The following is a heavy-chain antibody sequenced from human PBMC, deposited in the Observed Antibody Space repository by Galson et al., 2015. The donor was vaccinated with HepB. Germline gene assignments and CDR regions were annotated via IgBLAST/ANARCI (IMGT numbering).Heavy chain of an antibody. CDR1: GGSISSYY. CDR3: ARARQDYYDSSGYYYRFDY. V-gene: IGHV4-59*01. D-gene: IGHD3-22*01. J-gene: IGHJ4*02. CDR2: IYYSGST. Sequence: ETLSLTCTVSGGSISSYYWSWIRQPPGKGLEWIGYIYYSGSTNYNPSLKSRVTISVDTSKNQFSLKLSSVTAADTAVYYCARARQDYYDSSGYYYRFDYWGQGTLVTVSS.